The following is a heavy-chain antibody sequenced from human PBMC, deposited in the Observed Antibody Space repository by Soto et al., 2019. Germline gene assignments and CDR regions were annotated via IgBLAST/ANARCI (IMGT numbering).Heavy chain of an antibody. CDR1: GYRFNSSW. J-gene: IGHJ4*02. Sequence: VESLKISCQGSGYRFNSSWIGWVRQMPGKGLEWVGNVYPSDSYVRYSPSFEGRVTVAADNSITPAYLHLLNLKASDTAIYYCTKGATSRFDSWGQGTRVTVSS. CDR2: VYPSDSYV. D-gene: IGHD3-16*01. CDR3: TKGATSRFDS. V-gene: IGHV5-51*01.